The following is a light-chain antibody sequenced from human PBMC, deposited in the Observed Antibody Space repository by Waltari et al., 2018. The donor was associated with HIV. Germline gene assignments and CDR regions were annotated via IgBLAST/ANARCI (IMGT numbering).Light chain of an antibody. V-gene: IGLV1-44*01. J-gene: IGLJ2*01. CDR2: RDD. Sequence: QSVLTQPPSASATPGQRVTISCSGSSSNIGSNAVNWYQQLPGTAPRLLIYRDDQPPSGVPDRFSGSKSGTSASLAISGLQSEDEADYYCAAWDDTLNGVVFGGGSKLTVL. CDR1: SSNIGSNA. CDR3: AAWDDTLNGVV.